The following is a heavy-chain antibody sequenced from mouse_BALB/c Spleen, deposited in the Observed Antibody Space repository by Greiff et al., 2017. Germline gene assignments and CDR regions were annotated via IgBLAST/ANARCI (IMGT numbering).Heavy chain of an antibody. CDR2: IDPENGDT. Sequence: EVKLVESGAELVRSGASVKLSCTASGFNIKDYYMHWVKQRPEQGLEWIGWIDPENGDTEYAPKFQGKATMTADTSSNTAYLQLSSLTSEDTAVYYCNANLTGYFDYWGQGTTLTVSS. D-gene: IGHD4-1*01. J-gene: IGHJ2*01. V-gene: IGHV14-4*02. CDR1: GFNIKDYY. CDR3: NANLTGYFDY.